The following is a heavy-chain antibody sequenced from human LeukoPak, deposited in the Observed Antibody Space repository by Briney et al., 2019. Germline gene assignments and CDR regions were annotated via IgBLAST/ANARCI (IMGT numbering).Heavy chain of an antibody. D-gene: IGHD3-22*01. Sequence: GGSLRLSCAASGFTFSSYAMSWVRQAPGKGLEWVSAISGSGGSTYYADSVKGRFTISRDNAKNSLYLQMNSLRAEDTAVYYCAREDSPPYDSRPHKRGRGAFDIWGQGTMVTVSS. CDR1: GFTFSSYA. J-gene: IGHJ3*02. V-gene: IGHV3-23*01. CDR3: AREDSPPYDSRPHKRGRGAFDI. CDR2: ISGSGGST.